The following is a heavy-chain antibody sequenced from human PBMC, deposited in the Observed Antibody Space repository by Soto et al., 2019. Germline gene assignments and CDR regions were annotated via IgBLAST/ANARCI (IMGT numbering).Heavy chain of an antibody. CDR1: GFTFSSYW. Sequence: EVQLVESGGGLVQPGGSLRISCAASGFTFSSYWMSWVRQAPGKGLEWVANIKQDGSEKYYVDSVKGRFTISRDNAKNSLYLQMNSLRAEDTAVYYCARDRQWLGKVEAFDIWGQGTMVTVSS. CDR2: IKQDGSEK. CDR3: ARDRQWLGKVEAFDI. V-gene: IGHV3-7*01. D-gene: IGHD6-19*01. J-gene: IGHJ3*02.